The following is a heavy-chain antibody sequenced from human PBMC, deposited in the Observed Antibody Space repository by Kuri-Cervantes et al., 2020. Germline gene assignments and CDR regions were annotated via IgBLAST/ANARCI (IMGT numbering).Heavy chain of an antibody. CDR2: ISSSGSTK. CDR1: GFTLSDYY. J-gene: IGHJ4*02. CDR3: ARDLVRGYLVG. V-gene: IGHV3-11*04. D-gene: IGHD3-10*01. Sequence: GGSLRLSCVASGFTLSDYYMSWIRQAPGKGLEWVSYISSSGSTKYYADSVKGRFTISRDNSKNTLYLQMNALRVEDTAVYFCARDLVRGYLVGWGQGTLVTVSS.